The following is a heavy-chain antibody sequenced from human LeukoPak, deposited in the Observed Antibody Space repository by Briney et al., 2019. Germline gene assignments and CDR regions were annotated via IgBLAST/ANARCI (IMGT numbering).Heavy chain of an antibody. Sequence: GGSLRLSCAASGFTFSSYDMHWVRHATGKGLEWVSAIGTAGDTYYPGSVKGRFTISRENAKNSLYLQMNSLRAGDTAVYYCARESRDGYNLDYWGQGTLVTVSS. CDR2: IGTAGDT. CDR1: GFTFSSYD. D-gene: IGHD5-24*01. J-gene: IGHJ4*02. V-gene: IGHV3-13*01. CDR3: ARESRDGYNLDY.